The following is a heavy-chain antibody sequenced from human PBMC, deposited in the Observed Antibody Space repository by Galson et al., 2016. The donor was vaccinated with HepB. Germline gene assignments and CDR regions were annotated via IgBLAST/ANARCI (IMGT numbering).Heavy chain of an antibody. D-gene: IGHD1-26*01. J-gene: IGHJ6*02. Sequence: CAISGDSVSSEDAAWNWIRQSPSRGLEWLGRTSYRSKWYNEYAVSVQSRITINPDTSKNQFSLQLNSVTLEDTAVYYCARGVAPWALGSLGFHMDVWGQGTTVTVSS. CDR3: ARGVAPWALGSLGFHMDV. CDR2: TSYRSKWYN. V-gene: IGHV6-1*01. CDR1: GDSVSSEDAA.